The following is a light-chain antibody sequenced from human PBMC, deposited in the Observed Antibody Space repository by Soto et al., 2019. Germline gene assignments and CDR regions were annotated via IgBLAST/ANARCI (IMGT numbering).Light chain of an antibody. J-gene: IGLJ2*01. V-gene: IGLV2-23*02. CDR2: EVS. CDR1: RIDVGSYNL. CDR3: CSYAGSSTFVV. Sequence: QSVLTQPASVSGSPGQSITTSCTETRIDVGSYNLVSWYQQHPGKAPKLMIYEVSKRPSGVSNRFSGSKSGNTASLTISGLQAEDEADYYCCSYAGSSTFVVFGGGTKLTVL.